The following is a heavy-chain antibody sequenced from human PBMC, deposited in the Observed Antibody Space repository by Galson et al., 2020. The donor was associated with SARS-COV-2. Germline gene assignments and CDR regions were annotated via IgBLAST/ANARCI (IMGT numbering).Heavy chain of an antibody. CDR3: AMGAGWFGEMNVDY. J-gene: IGHJ4*02. CDR1: SGSVSSGSYY. V-gene: IGHV4-61*01. Sequence: SQTLSLTCTVSSGSVSSGSYYWSWIRQPPGKGLEWIGYIYYSGSTNYNPSLKSRVTISVDTSKNQFSLKLSSVTAADTAVYYCAMGAGWFGEMNVDYWGQGTLVTVSS. D-gene: IGHD3-10*01. CDR2: IYYSGST.